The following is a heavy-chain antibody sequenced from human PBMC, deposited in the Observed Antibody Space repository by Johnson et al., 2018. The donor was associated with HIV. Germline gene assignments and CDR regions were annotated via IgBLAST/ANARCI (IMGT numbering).Heavy chain of an antibody. CDR1: GFTFSSYA. J-gene: IGHJ3*02. Sequence: QVQLVESGGGVVQPGRSLRLSCAASGFTFSSYAMHWVRQAPGKGPEWVAVISYDGSNKYYADSVKGRFTISRDNSKNTLYLQMNSLRAEDTAVYYCARALEVGATTANEAFDIWGQGTMVTVSS. CDR2: ISYDGSNK. CDR3: ARALEVGATTANEAFDI. D-gene: IGHD1-26*01. V-gene: IGHV3-30-3*01.